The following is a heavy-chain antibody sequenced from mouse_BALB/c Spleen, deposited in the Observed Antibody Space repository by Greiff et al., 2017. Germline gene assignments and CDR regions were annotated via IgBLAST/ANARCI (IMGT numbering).Heavy chain of an antibody. J-gene: IGHJ4*01. CDR3: TRSPTGTEAMDY. D-gene: IGHD4-1*02. CDR2: IYPGNSDT. V-gene: IGHV1-5*01. Sequence: VQLQQSGTVLARPGASVKMSCKASGYTFTSFWMHWVKQRPGQGLEWIGAIYPGNSDTSYNQKFKGKAKLTAVTSTSTAYMELSSLTNEDSAVYYCTRSPTGTEAMDYWGQGTSVTVSS. CDR1: GYTFTSFW.